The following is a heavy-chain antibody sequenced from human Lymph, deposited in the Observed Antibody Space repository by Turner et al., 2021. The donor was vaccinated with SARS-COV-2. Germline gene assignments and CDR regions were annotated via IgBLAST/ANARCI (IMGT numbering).Heavy chain of an antibody. V-gene: IGHV1-2*02. CDR1: GYIFTGYC. CDR2: INPNSGGT. J-gene: IGHJ6*02. Sequence: QVQLVQSGAVVKRSGASVLVSCKAPGYIFTGYCMHWVGQAPGQGLEGMGWINPNSGGTKYAQKFQGRVTMTRDTSISTAYMEVSRLRSDDTAVYYCARDTRGDYSYYYDGMDVWGQGTTVTVSS. CDR3: ARDTRGDYSYYYDGMDV. D-gene: IGHD4-17*01.